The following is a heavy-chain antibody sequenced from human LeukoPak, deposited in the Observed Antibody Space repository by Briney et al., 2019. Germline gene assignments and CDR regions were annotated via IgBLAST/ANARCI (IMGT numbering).Heavy chain of an antibody. Sequence: PSETLSLTCTVSGGSISGYYWSWTRQPPGKGLEWIGYIYYSGSTNYNPSPKSRVTISVDTSKNQFSLKLSSVTAADTAVYYCARARYWFDPWGQGTLVTVSS. CDR2: IYYSGST. J-gene: IGHJ5*02. CDR1: GGSISGYY. CDR3: ARARYWFDP. V-gene: IGHV4-59*01.